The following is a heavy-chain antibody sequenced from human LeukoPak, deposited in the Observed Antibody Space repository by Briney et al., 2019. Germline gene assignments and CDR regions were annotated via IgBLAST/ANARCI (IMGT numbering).Heavy chain of an antibody. D-gene: IGHD1-1*01. Sequence: ASVKVSCKASGYIFTNYGISWVRQAPGQGLEWVGWISGYNDNAHYAQKLQGRVTMTREASTSTVYMGLRSLSSDDTAIYYCARDGNDVMDYWGQGTLVTVSS. CDR3: ARDGNDVMDY. CDR2: ISGYNDNA. V-gene: IGHV1-18*01. CDR1: GYIFTNYG. J-gene: IGHJ4*02.